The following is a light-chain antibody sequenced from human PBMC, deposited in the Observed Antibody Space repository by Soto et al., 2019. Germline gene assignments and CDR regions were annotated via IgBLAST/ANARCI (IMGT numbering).Light chain of an antibody. CDR1: QGISGY. CDR2: AAS. J-gene: IGKJ3*01. V-gene: IGKV1-9*01. CDR3: QQLNSYPLFT. Sequence: DIQLTQSPSFLSASVGDRVTITCRASQGISGYLAWYQQKPGKAPKLLIYAASTLQSGVPSRFSGSGSGTEFTLTISSLQPEDFATYYCQQLNSYPLFTFGPGTKVDIK.